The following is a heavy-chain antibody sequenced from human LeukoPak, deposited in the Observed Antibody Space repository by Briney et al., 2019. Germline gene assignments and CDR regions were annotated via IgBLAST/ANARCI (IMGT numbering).Heavy chain of an antibody. CDR1: GFTFRTYA. CDR2: ISGSGSST. CDR3: AKSRSGWLNDAFDI. Sequence: PGGSLRLSCAASGFTFRTYAMTWVRQAPGKGLEWVSGISGSGSSTYYADSVKGRFTISRDNSKNTLYLQMNSLRVEDTAVYYCAKSRSGWLNDAFDIWGQGTMVTVSS. D-gene: IGHD6-19*01. V-gene: IGHV3-23*01. J-gene: IGHJ3*02.